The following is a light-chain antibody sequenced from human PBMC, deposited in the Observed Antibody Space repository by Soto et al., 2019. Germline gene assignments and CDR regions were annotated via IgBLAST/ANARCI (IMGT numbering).Light chain of an antibody. CDR3: QQSFGTPWT. J-gene: IGKJ1*01. Sequence: DIQMTQSPSSLSASVGDRVSITCRASQSISGYLNWYQQKPGKPPNLLIYSASSLQSGVPSRFSGSGSGTDFTLTISSLQPEDFASYYCQQSFGTPWTFGQGTKVEIK. CDR2: SAS. V-gene: IGKV1-39*01. CDR1: QSISGY.